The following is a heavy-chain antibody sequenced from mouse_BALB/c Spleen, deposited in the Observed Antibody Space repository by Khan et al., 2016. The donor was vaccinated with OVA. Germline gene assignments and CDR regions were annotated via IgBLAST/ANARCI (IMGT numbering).Heavy chain of an antibody. J-gene: IGHJ3*01. V-gene: IGHV1-4*01. Sequence: QVQLKQSGAELARPGASVKMSCKASGYTFTSYTIHWIKKRPGQGLEWIGYINPSNGYTNYNQKFRDKATLTTDKSSTTAYLQLSSLTSDDSAVYYCVGGGAYHRNGECFAYWGQGTLVTVSA. CDR1: GYTFTSYT. D-gene: IGHD2-14*01. CDR2: INPSNGYT. CDR3: VGGGAYHRNGECFAY.